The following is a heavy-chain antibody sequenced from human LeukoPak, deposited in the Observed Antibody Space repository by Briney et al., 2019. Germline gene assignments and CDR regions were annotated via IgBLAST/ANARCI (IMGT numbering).Heavy chain of an antibody. D-gene: IGHD2-15*01. V-gene: IGHV1-2*02. CDR1: GYTFSDYY. J-gene: IGHJ3*02. CDR3: ARVKRIRRHNDAFDI. CDR2: INPKSGDT. Sequence: GASVKVSCTASGYTFSDYYMHWVRQAPGQGLEWMGWINPKSGDTKYAQRFQGSVTMTRDTSISTAYMELSRLRSDDTAVYYCARVKRIRRHNDAFDIWGQGTMVTVSS.